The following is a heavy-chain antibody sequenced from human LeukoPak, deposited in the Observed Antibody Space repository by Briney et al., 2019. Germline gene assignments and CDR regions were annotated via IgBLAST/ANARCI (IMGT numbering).Heavy chain of an antibody. CDR2: INPNSGGK. V-gene: IGHV1-2*02. CDR3: ARGPGHYDSSGYYYVNYYYYMDV. Sequence: GASVKVSCKASGYTFTGYYMHWVRQAPGQGLEWVGWINPNSGGKNYAQKFQGKVTMTRDTSISTAYMELSRLRSDDTAVYYCARGPGHYDSSGYYYVNYYYYMDVWGKGTTVTVSS. CDR1: GYTFTGYY. D-gene: IGHD3-22*01. J-gene: IGHJ6*03.